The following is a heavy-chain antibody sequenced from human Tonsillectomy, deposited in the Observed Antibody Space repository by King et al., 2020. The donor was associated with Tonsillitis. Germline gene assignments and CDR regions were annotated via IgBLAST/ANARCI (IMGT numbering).Heavy chain of an antibody. Sequence: QLQESGPGLVKPSETLSLTCAVSGYSISSGYFWGWIRQPPGKGLEWIGHIYHTGSTFYNPSLKARVTISVDTSKNQFSLKVTSVTAADTAVYYCARLTRSTPFEDWGQGTLVNVPS. CDR3: ARLTRSTPFED. CDR2: IYHTGST. V-gene: IGHV4-38-2*01. CDR1: GYSISSGYF. J-gene: IGHJ4*02.